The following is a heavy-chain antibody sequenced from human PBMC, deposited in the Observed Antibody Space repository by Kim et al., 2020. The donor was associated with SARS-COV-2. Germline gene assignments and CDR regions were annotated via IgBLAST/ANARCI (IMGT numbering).Heavy chain of an antibody. CDR3: ARRRSFRLHQPHDAFDI. V-gene: IGHV3-64*04. Sequence: VKGRFTISRDNSKNTLYLQMNSLRAEDTAVYYCARRRSFRLHQPHDAFDIWGQGTMVTVSS. J-gene: IGHJ3*02. D-gene: IGHD5-12*01.